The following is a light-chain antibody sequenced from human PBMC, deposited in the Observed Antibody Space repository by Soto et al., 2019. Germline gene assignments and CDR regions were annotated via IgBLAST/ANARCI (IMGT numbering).Light chain of an antibody. CDR3: QYRSDWSPGT. J-gene: IGKJ5*01. CDR1: RGVSAY. CDR2: DAT. Sequence: EVVLTQSPATLSLSPGERASLAGRVSRGVSAYLVWNQQKPGQTPRRLIYDATNRATGIAARVSGSRGGADFTVTFSSRASEDVAVYNCQYRSDWSPGTIGQGTRLGMK. V-gene: IGKV3-11*01.